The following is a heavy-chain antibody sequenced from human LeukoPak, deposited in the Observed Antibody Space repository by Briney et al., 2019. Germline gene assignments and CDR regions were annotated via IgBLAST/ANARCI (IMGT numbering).Heavy chain of an antibody. CDR3: AKDSYYDSSGYLDY. CDR1: GFTVSSNY. D-gene: IGHD3-22*01. Sequence: PGGSLRLSCAASGFTVSSNYMSWVRQAPGKGLEWVSVIYSGGSTYYADSVKGRFTISRHNAKNSLYLQMNSLRAEDTALYYCAKDSYYDSSGYLDYWGQGTLVTVSS. CDR2: IYSGGST. V-gene: IGHV3-53*04. J-gene: IGHJ4*02.